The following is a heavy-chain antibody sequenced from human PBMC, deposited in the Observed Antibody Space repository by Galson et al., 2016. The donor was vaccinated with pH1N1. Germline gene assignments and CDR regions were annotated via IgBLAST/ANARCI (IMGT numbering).Heavy chain of an antibody. D-gene: IGHD3-10*01. CDR2: IDWEDDK. Sequence: TLSLTCTVYGGSFSSGDYYWSWIRQPPGKALEWLALIDWEDDKYYSTSLKTRLTISKDTSKNQVVLTMTNMDPVDTATYYCARMNWFDFDYWGQGTLVTVSP. V-gene: IGHV2-70*18. CDR1: GGSFSSGDYY. CDR3: ARMNWFDFDY. J-gene: IGHJ4*02.